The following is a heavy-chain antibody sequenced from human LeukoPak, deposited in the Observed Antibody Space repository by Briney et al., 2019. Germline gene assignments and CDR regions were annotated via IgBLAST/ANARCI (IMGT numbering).Heavy chain of an antibody. CDR1: GYTFTSYD. Sequence: GASVKVSCKASGYTFTSYDINWVRQATGQGLEWTGWMNPNSGNTGYAQKFQGRVTMTRNTSISTAYMELSSLRSEDTAVYYCARVSSSSWYDWFDPWGQGTLVTVSS. D-gene: IGHD6-13*01. CDR3: ARVSSSSWYDWFDP. CDR2: MNPNSGNT. V-gene: IGHV1-8*01. J-gene: IGHJ5*02.